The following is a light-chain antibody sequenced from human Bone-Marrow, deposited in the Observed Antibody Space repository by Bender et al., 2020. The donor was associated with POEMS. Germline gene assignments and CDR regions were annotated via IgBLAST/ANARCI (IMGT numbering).Light chain of an antibody. J-gene: IGLJ3*02. V-gene: IGLV2-14*03. CDR1: SSYIGDYNY. CDR2: DVT. Sequence: QSALTQPASVSGSPGQSITISCTGTSSYIGDYNYVSWFQQHPGKAPKLVIYDVTNRPSGVPDRFYAFKSGTSAPLAISGLQSEDEAEYYCAAWDAGLSGGVFGGGTKLTVL. CDR3: AAWDAGLSGGV.